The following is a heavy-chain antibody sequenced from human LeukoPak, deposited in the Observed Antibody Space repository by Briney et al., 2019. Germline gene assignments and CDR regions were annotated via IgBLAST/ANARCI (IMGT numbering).Heavy chain of an antibody. CDR3: ARGIYCSSTSCYYYYYYMDV. D-gene: IGHD2-2*01. Sequence: PSETLSLTCTVSGGSISSYYWSWIRQPAGKGLEWIGRIYTSGSTNYNPSLKSRVTMSVDTSKNQFSLKLSSVTAADTAVYYCARGIYCSSTSCYYYYYYMDVWGKGTTVTVSS. J-gene: IGHJ6*03. V-gene: IGHV4-4*07. CDR2: IYTSGST. CDR1: GGSISSYY.